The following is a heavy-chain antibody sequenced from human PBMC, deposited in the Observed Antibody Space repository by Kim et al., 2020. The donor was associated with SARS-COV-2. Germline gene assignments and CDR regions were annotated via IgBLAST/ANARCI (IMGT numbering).Heavy chain of an antibody. J-gene: IGHJ4*02. CDR3: VHRRIGSYFDS. CDR2: T. Sequence: TRCSQSLKNRLTITKDTSKNQVVLTMTNMDPMDTATYYCVHRRIGSYFDSWGQGTLVTVSS. V-gene: IGHV2-5*01. D-gene: IGHD1-26*01.